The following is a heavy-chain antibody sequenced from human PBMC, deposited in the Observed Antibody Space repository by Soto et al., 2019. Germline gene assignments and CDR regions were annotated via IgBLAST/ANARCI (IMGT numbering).Heavy chain of an antibody. D-gene: IGHD6-6*01. CDR3: ARHNRQLASPYNWFDP. J-gene: IGHJ5*02. V-gene: IGHV4-39*01. CDR2: IYYSGST. CDR1: GGSISSSSYY. Sequence: QLQLQESGPGLVKPSETLSPTCTVSGGSISSSSYYWGWIRQPPGKGLEWIGSIYYSGSTYYNPSLKSRVTISVDTSKNQFSLKLSSVTAADTAVYYCARHNRQLASPYNWFDPWGQGTLVTVSS.